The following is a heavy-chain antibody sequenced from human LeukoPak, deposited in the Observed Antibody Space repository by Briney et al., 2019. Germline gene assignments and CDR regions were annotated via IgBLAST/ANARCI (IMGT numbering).Heavy chain of an antibody. CDR2: IYYSGDT. CDR3: ARGLWFGDENPPYFDY. D-gene: IGHD3-10*01. CDR1: RGSISGYS. Sequence: SETLSLTCTVSRGSISGYSWSWIRQSPGGGLEWIGYIYYSGDTAYNPSLRSRVTMSVDTSKNQFSLKLSSVTAADTAVYYCARGLWFGDENPPYFDYWGQGTLVTVSS. J-gene: IGHJ4*02. V-gene: IGHV4-59*08.